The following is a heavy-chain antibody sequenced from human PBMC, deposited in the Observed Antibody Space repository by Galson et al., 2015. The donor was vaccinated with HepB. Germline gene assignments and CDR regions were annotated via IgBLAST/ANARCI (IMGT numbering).Heavy chain of an antibody. Sequence: SVKVSCKASGYTFTGYYMHWVRQAPGQGLEWMRWINPNSGGTNYAQKFQGRVTMTRDTSISTAYMELSRLRSDDTAVYYCARVPYHDFWSGYYNFDYWGQGTLVTVSS. V-gene: IGHV1-2*02. D-gene: IGHD3-3*01. CDR3: ARVPYHDFWSGYYNFDY. J-gene: IGHJ4*02. CDR1: GYTFTGYY. CDR2: INPNSGGT.